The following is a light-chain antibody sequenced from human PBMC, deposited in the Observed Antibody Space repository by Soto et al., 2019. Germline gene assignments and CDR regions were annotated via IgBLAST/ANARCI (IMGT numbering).Light chain of an antibody. CDR2: EDT. V-gene: IGLV2-14*03. J-gene: IGLJ1*01. Sequence: QSALTQPASVFGSPGQSITISCTGTSSDVGGYNFVSWYQQLPGKAPKLMIYEDTSRPSGVSNRFSGSKSGNTASLTISGLQSEDEADYYCSSYTTSSTVVFGTGIKLTVL. CDR1: SSDVGGYNF. CDR3: SSYTTSSTVV.